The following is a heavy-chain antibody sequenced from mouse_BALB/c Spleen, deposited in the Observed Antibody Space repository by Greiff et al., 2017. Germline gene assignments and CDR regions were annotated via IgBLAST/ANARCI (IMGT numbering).Heavy chain of an antibody. Sequence: QVQLKQSGAELVRPGTSVKVSCKASGYAFTNYLIEWVKQRPGQGLEWIGVINPGSGGTNYNEKFKGKATLTADKSSSTAYMQLSSLTSDDSAVYFCARSDGYPWFAYWGQGTLVTVSA. CDR3: ARSDGYPWFAY. D-gene: IGHD2-3*01. CDR2: INPGSGGT. CDR1: GYAFTNYL. J-gene: IGHJ3*01. V-gene: IGHV1-54*01.